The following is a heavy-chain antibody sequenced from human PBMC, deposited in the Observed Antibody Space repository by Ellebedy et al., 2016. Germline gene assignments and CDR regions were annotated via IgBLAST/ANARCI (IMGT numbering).Heavy chain of an antibody. V-gene: IGHV4-61*01. CDR3: ARGVYGSGNTLDY. CDR1: GGSVSSGSYY. CDR2: IYYTGST. J-gene: IGHJ4*02. Sequence: SETLSLTCTVSGGSVSSGSYYWSWVRQPPGKGLEWIGYIYYTGSTNYNPSFKSRVTISLDTSRNQFSLKLSSVTAADTAVYYCARGVYGSGNTLDYWGQGTLVTVSS. D-gene: IGHD3-10*01.